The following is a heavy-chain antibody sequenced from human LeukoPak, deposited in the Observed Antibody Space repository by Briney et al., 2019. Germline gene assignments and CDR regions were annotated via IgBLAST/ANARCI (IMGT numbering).Heavy chain of an antibody. CDR2: IRYDGSNK. V-gene: IGHV3-30*02. CDR1: GFTFSSYG. D-gene: IGHD2-2*01. Sequence: GGSLRLSCAAFGFTFSSYGMHWVRQAPGKGLEWVAFIRYDGSNKYYADSVKGRFTISRDNSKNTLYLQMNSLRAEDTAVYYCAKDWYCSSTSCFIFDYWGQGTLVTVSS. CDR3: AKDWYCSSTSCFIFDY. J-gene: IGHJ4*02.